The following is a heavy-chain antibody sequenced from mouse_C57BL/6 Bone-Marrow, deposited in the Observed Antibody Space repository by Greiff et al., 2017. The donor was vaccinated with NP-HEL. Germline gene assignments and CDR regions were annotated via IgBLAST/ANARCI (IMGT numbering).Heavy chain of an antibody. D-gene: IGHD3-2*02. V-gene: IGHV5-16*01. CDR3: ARDLDSSGSYAMDY. CDR1: GFTFSDYY. Sequence: EVHLVESEGGLVQPGSSMKLSCTASGFTFSDYYMAWVRQVPEKGLEWVANINYDGSSTYYLDSLKSRFIISRDNAKNILYLQMSSLKSEDTATYYCARDLDSSGSYAMDYWGQGTSVTVSS. CDR2: INYDGSST. J-gene: IGHJ4*01.